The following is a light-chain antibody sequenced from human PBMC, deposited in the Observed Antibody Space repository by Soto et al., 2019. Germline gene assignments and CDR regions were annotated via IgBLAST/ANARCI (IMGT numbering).Light chain of an antibody. CDR3: ISFTSRHIYV. V-gene: IGLV2-14*03. J-gene: IGLJ1*01. CDR2: DVT. CDR1: SSDVGGYDY. Sequence: QSALTQPASVSGSPGQSVTISCTGASSDVGGYDYVSWYQQHPGKAPKLILYDVTNRPSGISNRFSGSKSGNTASLTISGLQTEDEADYYCISFTSRHIYVFGTGTKLTVL.